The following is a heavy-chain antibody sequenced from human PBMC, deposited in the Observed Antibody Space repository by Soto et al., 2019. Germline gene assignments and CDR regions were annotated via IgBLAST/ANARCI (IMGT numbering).Heavy chain of an antibody. D-gene: IGHD5-12*01. J-gene: IGHJ4*02. CDR1: GGSISSGGYS. V-gene: IGHV4-30-2*01. Sequence: QLQLQESGSGLVKPSQTLSLTCAVSGGSISSGGYSWSWIRQPPGKGLEWIGYIYHSGSTYYNPSLRSRVTISVDRSKNQFPLKLSSVTAADTDVYYCAAGGGLPRYSWGQGTLVTVSS. CDR2: IYHSGST. CDR3: AAGGGLPRYS.